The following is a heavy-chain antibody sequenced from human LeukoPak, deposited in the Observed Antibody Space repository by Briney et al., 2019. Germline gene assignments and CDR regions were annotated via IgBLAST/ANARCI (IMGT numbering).Heavy chain of an antibody. Sequence: GRSLRLSCAPSGLPLSSYDMHWVRQAPGKGLEWVALISYDGSNEHYADSVKGRFTISRDNSKNTLYLQVNSLRAEDTAVYYCAKSRFSCMGNNRYSPDHWGQKTLVTVSS. CDR2: ISYDGSNE. J-gene: IGHJ4*02. CDR1: GLPLSSYD. V-gene: IGHV3-30*18. CDR3: AKSRFSCMGNNRYSPDH. D-gene: IGHD2-15*01.